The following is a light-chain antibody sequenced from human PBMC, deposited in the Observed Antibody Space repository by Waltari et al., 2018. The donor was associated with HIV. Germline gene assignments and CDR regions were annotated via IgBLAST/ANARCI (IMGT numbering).Light chain of an antibody. CDR3: LRFRDDVWV. Sequence: QTVVTQEPSLTVSPGGTVTLTFASSTGAVPSDYFATWLQQRPGQAPRPLIYSTSTKYSWTPARISGSLLGDKAAVILSGVQPEDEAEYYCLRFRDDVWVFGGGTKLTVL. V-gene: IGLV7-43*01. CDR1: TGAVPSDYF. CDR2: STS. J-gene: IGLJ3*02.